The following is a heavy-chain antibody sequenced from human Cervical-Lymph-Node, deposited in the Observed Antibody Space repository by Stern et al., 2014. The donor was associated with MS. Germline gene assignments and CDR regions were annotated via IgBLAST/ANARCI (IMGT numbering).Heavy chain of an antibody. D-gene: IGHD3-3*01. J-gene: IGHJ4*02. CDR1: GYLFTNTA. Sequence: VQLVQSGSELKKPGASVKISCKASGYLFTNTAINWVRQAPGQGLEWMGWINANTGSPTEAQGFTGRVAFTLDTSVSTAYLQITSLKAEDTAFYYWARKRSFYFDSWGQGTLVTVSS. V-gene: IGHV7-4-1*02. CDR3: ARKRSFYFDS. CDR2: INANTGSP.